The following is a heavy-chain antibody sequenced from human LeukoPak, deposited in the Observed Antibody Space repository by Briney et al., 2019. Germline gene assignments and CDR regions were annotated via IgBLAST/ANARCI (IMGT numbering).Heavy chain of an antibody. J-gene: IGHJ6*02. CDR1: GFTFSSYE. V-gene: IGHV3-48*03. CDR2: INTGGGTI. D-gene: IGHD4-11*01. Sequence: PGGSVRLSCAASGFTFSSYEMNWVRQAPGKGLEWVSYINTGGGTIYADSVKGRFTISRDNARNSLYLQMNSLRVEDTALYYCARDQYHYYGLDVWGQGTTVTVSS. CDR3: ARDQYHYYGLDV.